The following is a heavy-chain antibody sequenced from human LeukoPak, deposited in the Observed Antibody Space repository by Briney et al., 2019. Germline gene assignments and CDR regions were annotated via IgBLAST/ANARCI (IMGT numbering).Heavy chain of an antibody. CDR2: FSSNGGST. D-gene: IGHD1-26*01. CDR3: ARDPGASPSYYYNAMDV. CDR1: EFTLRSII. Sequence: GGSLRLSCAASEFTLRSIIMHWFGRAQGKGLEYFPVFSSNGGSTYYANSVKGRFTISRDNSKNTLYLQMGSLRAEDMAVYYCARDPGASPSYYYNAMDVWGQGTTVTVSS. V-gene: IGHV3-64*01. J-gene: IGHJ6*02.